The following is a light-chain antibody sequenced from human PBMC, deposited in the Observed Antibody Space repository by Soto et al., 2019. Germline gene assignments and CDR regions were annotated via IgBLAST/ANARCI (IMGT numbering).Light chain of an antibody. CDR1: QSVRNGY. CDR3: QQYATSAVG. V-gene: IGKV3-20*01. CDR2: GAS. J-gene: IGKJ2*03. Sequence: EIVLTQSPGTLSLSPGERATLSCRASQSVRNGYLAWYQPKRGQSPRLLIYGASSRATGIPDRFSGSGSGTDFTLTISRLEPEDFAVYYCQQYATSAVGFGQGTKVEIK.